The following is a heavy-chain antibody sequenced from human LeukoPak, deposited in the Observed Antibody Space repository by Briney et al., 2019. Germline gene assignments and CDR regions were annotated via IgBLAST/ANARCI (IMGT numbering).Heavy chain of an antibody. D-gene: IGHD1-26*01. CDR3: ARSQATTYYYYGMDV. CDR2: IGTAGDT. Sequence: GGSLRLSCAASGFTFSSYDMRWVRHATGKGLEWVSAIGTAGDTYYPGSVKGRFTISRENAKNSLYLQMNSLRAGDTAVYYCARSQATTYYYYGMDVWGQGTTVTVSS. CDR1: GFTFSSYD. V-gene: IGHV3-13*01. J-gene: IGHJ6*02.